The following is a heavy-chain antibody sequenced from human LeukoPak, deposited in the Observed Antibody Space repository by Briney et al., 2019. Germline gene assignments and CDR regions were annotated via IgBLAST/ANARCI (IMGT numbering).Heavy chain of an antibody. CDR3: ARDPGYCSSTSCSNPSYYYGMDV. D-gene: IGHD2-2*01. Sequence: ASVNFSCNASGYAFTGYYMHWVRQATGQGLGWRGWPNPNSGGTNYAQKFQGRVTMTRDTSISTAYMELSRLTSDDTAVYYCARDPGYCSSTSCSNPSYYYGMDVWGQGTTVTVSS. CDR2: PNPNSGGT. J-gene: IGHJ6*02. V-gene: IGHV1-2*02. CDR1: GYAFTGYY.